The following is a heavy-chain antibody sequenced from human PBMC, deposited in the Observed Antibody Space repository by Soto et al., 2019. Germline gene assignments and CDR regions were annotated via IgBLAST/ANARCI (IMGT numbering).Heavy chain of an antibody. V-gene: IGHV3-23*01. CDR2: ISGSGANI. J-gene: IGHJ4*02. CDR1: GFTFSTYA. D-gene: IGHD2-2*01. CDR3: AKDGSTNSRPFDC. Sequence: EVQLLESGGGLVQPGGSLRLSCAASGFTFSTYAMSWVRQAPGKGLEWVSTISGSGANIYFADSVKGRFTISRDNSKNTLYLQMNSLRAEDTALYFCAKDGSTNSRPFDCWGQGTLVTVSS.